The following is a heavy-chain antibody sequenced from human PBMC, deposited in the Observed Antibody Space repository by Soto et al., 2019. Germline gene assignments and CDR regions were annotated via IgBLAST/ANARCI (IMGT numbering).Heavy chain of an antibody. J-gene: IGHJ6*02. Sequence: QVQLQESGPGLVKPSQTLSLTCTVSGDSISGGYYWSWIRQHPGKGLEWIGYVSPSGNTYYNPSLNRRVSISIDTSKNRFSLEVSSVTAADTAVYYCARDRGSYGMDVWGQGTTVTVSS. CDR3: ARDRGSYGMDV. CDR2: VSPSGNT. V-gene: IGHV4-31*03. CDR1: GDSISGGYY.